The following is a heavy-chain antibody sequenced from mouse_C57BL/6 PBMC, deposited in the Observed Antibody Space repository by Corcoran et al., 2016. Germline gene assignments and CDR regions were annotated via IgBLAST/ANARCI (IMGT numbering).Heavy chain of an antibody. V-gene: IGHV1-26*01. CDR1: GYTFTDYY. Sequence: EVQLQQSGPELVKPGASVKISCKASGYTFTDYYMNWVKQSHGKSLEWIGDINPNNGGTSYNQKFKGKATLTVDKSSSTAYMELRSLTSEDSAVYYCAGDYYYGSSLAYWGQGTLVTVSA. CDR2: INPNNGGT. J-gene: IGHJ3*01. D-gene: IGHD1-1*01. CDR3: AGDYYYGSSLAY.